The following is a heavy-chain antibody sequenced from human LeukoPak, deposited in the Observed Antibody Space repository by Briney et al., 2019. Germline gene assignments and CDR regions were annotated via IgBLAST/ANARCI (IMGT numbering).Heavy chain of an antibody. CDR3: ARDSSFIAARRYYYYMDV. V-gene: IGHV4-59*11. J-gene: IGHJ6*03. D-gene: IGHD6-6*01. CDR2: IYYSGST. CDR1: GGSISSHY. Sequence: RPSETLSLTCTVSGGSISSHYWSWIRQPPGKGLEWIGYIYYSGSTNYNPSLKSRVTISVDTSKNQFSLKLSSVTAADTAVYYCARDSSFIAARRYYYYMDVWGKGTTVTVSS.